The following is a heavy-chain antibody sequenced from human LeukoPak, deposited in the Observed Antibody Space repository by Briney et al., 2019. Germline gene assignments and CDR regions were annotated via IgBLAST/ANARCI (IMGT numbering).Heavy chain of an antibody. J-gene: IGHJ3*02. D-gene: IGHD6-13*01. CDR2: LYNGGDT. CDR3: ARGVEASGVGFYAFDI. Sequence: SETLSLTCTVSGASIGSFYWVWIRQPAGKGLEWIGRLYNGGDTNYSPSLRSRVTMPIDTSKNQFSLKLKSVTAADTAVYYCARGVEASGVGFYAFDIWGQGTMVTVSS. CDR1: GASIGSFY. V-gene: IGHV4-4*07.